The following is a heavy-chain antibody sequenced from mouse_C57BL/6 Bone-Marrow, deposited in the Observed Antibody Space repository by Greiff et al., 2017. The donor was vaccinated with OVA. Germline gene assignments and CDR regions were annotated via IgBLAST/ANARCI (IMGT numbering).Heavy chain of an antibody. V-gene: IGHV1-81*01. CDR2: IYPRSGNT. Sequence: VQLVESGAELARPGASVKLSCKASGYTFTSYGISWVKQRTGQGLEWIGEIYPRSGNTYYNEKFKGKATLTADKSSSTAYMELRSLTSEDSAVYFCARSGYYPVWGTGTTVTVSS. CDR1: GYTFTSYG. D-gene: IGHD2-3*01. CDR3: ARSGYYPV. J-gene: IGHJ1*03.